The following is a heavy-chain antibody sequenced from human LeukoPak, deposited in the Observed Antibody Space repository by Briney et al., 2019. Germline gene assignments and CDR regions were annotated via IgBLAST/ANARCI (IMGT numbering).Heavy chain of an antibody. D-gene: IGHD5-18*01. CDR2: IMHFLNIT. Sequence: GVSVKVSCKTSGGTFSSSAITWVRQAPGQGLEWMGRIMHFLNITTHAQKFQGRVTITTGTSSTTVYTELGSRRSEGEAVDYFSKDRALTAPPPCGLGVWGQGTPVIVSS. V-gene: IGHV1-69*04. CDR3: SKDRALTAPPPCGLGV. CDR1: GGTFSSSA. J-gene: IGHJ6*02.